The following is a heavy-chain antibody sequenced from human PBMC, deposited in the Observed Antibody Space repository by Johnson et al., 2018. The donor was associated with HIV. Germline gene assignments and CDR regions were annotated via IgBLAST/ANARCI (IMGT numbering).Heavy chain of an antibody. CDR3: TTCSSGGYAFDI. D-gene: IGHD3-16*01. J-gene: IGHJ3*02. V-gene: IGHV3-15*01. CDR2: IKSRPDGGTT. CDR1: GFSFTNAY. Sequence: VQLVESGGGLVKPGGSLRLSCAASGFSFTNAYMTRVRLAPGKGLEWVGRIKSRPDGGTTDSAAPLKPRFSISRDDSRNALYLQMNSLKTEDKALNYCTTCSSGGYAFDIWGQGTVVTVS.